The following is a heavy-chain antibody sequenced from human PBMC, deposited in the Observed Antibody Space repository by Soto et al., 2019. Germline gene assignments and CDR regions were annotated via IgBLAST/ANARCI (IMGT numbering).Heavy chain of an antibody. CDR2: ISGSGGNT. J-gene: IGHJ2*01. D-gene: IGHD2-2*01. Sequence: GGSLRLSCAASGFTFSSYAMSWVRQAPGKGLEWVSAISGSGGNTYYADSVKGRFTISRDNSKNTLYLQMNSLRAEDTAVYYCAKASTYCSSTSCYAVPGGYFDLWGRGTLVTVSS. CDR1: GFTFSSYA. V-gene: IGHV3-23*01. CDR3: AKASTYCSSTSCYAVPGGYFDL.